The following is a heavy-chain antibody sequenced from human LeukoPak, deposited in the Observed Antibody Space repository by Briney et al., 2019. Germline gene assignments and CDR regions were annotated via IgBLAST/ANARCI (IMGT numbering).Heavy chain of an antibody. Sequence: SETLSLTCAVYGGSFSGYYWSWIRQPPGKGLEWIGEINHSGSTNYNPSLKSRVTISVDTSKNQFSLKLSSVTAADTAVYYCARGQGYYYGSGSHNRFDYWGQGTLVTVSS. CDR2: INHSGST. D-gene: IGHD3-10*01. J-gene: IGHJ4*02. CDR3: ARGQGYYYGSGSHNRFDY. CDR1: GGSFSGYY. V-gene: IGHV4-34*01.